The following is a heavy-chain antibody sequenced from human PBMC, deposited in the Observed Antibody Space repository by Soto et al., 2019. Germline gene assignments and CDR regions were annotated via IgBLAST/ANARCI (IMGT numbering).Heavy chain of an antibody. D-gene: IGHD5-12*01. CDR1: GFTFSSYG. V-gene: IGHV3-30*03. Sequence: PGGSLRLSCAASGFTFSSYGMHWVRQAPGKGLEWVAVISYDGSNKYYADSVKGRFTISRDNAKNSLYLQMNSLRAEDTAVYYCSRWWPQGGYDFGYCAQGTLVTVSS. CDR3: SRWWPQGGYDFGY. J-gene: IGHJ4*02. CDR2: ISYDGSNK.